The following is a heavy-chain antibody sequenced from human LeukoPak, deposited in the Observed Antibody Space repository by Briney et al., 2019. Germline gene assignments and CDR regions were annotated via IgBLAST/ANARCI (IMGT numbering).Heavy chain of an antibody. Sequence: SETLSLTCAVSGGSLISSSWWTWVRQPPGKRPEWIGEVFHSGDTIYSPSLESRVTISVGTAKNQFSLKMTSMTAADTAVYFCARDRGADYWGQGILVTVSA. CDR1: GGSLISSSW. J-gene: IGHJ4*02. CDR3: ARDRGADY. V-gene: IGHV4-4*02. D-gene: IGHD2-15*01. CDR2: VFHSGDT.